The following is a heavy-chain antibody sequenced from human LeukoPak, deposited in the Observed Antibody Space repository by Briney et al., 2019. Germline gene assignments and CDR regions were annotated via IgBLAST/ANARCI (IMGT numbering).Heavy chain of an antibody. CDR3: ARDPRYYYDSSGLD. J-gene: IGHJ4*02. D-gene: IGHD3-22*01. CDR2: IIPILGIA. V-gene: IGHV1-69*04. CDR1: GGTFSSYT. Sequence: SVKASCKASGGTFSSYTISWVRQPPGQGLEWMGRIIPILGIANYAQKFQGRVTITADRSTSTAYMELSSLRSEDTAVYYCARDPRYYYDSSGLDWGQGTLVTVSS.